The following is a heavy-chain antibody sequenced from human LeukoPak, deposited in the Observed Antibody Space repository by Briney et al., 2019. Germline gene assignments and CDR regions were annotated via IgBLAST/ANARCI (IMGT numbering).Heavy chain of an antibody. V-gene: IGHV4-4*09. J-gene: IGHJ4*02. CDR1: GGSISSYY. D-gene: IGHD2-8*01. Sequence: PSETLSLTCTVSGGSISSYYWSWIRQPPGKGLEWIGYIYTSGSTNYNPSLKSRVTISVDTSKNQLSLKLSSVTAADTAVYYCARLGHCTNGVCYNGYYFDYWGQGTLVTVSS. CDR3: ARLGHCTNGVCYNGYYFDY. CDR2: IYTSGST.